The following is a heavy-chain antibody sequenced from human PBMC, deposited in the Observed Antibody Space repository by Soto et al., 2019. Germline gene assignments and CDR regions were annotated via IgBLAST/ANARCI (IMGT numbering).Heavy chain of an antibody. J-gene: IGHJ4*02. Sequence: QVQLVESGGGLVKPGGSLRLSCAASGFTFSDYYMSWIRQAPGKGLEWLSYITSSGSTIHYADSVKGRFTISRDNAKNSLSLQMNSLRAAHAALYYCARGTAAGTNFDYWGQGTLVTVSS. CDR1: GFTFSDYY. CDR3: ARGTAAGTNFDY. D-gene: IGHD1-1*01. V-gene: IGHV3-11*01. CDR2: ITSSGSTI.